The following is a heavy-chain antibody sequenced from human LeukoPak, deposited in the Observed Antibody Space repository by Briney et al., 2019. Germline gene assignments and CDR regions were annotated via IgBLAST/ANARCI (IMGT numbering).Heavy chain of an antibody. CDR3: ARSSDYGGHDY. V-gene: IGHV3-21*01. CDR2: ISSSSYI. CDR1: GFTFSSYS. J-gene: IGHJ4*02. Sequence: GGSLRLSCAASGFTFSSYSMNWVRQAPGKGLEWVSSISSSSYIYYADSVKGRFTISRDNAKNSLYLQMNSLRAEDTAVYYCARSSDYGGHDYWGQGTLVTVSS. D-gene: IGHD4/OR15-4a*01.